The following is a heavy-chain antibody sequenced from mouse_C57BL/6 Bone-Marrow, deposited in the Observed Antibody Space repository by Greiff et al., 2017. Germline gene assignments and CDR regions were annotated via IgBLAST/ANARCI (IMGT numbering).Heavy chain of an antibody. V-gene: IGHV7-1*01. J-gene: IGHJ4*01. CDR3: ARAYYGNYVGAMDY. Sequence: EVKLMESGGGLVQSGRSLRLSCATSGFTFSDFYMEWVRQAPGKGLEWIAASRNKANDYTTEYSASVKGRFIVSRDTSQSILYLQMNALRAEDTAIYYCARAYYGNYVGAMDYWGQGTSVTVSS. CDR2: SRNKANDYTT. D-gene: IGHD2-10*01. CDR1: GFTFSDFY.